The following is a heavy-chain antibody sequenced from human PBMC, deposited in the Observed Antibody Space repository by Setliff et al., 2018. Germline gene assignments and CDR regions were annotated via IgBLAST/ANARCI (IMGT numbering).Heavy chain of an antibody. CDR2: LTSDGGIT. J-gene: IGHJ3*02. CDR3: ARGSTVVTPRHTFDI. CDR1: GFTFSSYW. D-gene: IGHD4-17*01. V-gene: IGHV3-74*01. Sequence: GGSLRLSCAASGFTFSSYWMHWVRQVPGKGLVWVSRLTSDGGITSYADPVKGRFTISRDNAKNTLYLQMNSLTAEDTAVYYCARGSTVVTPRHTFDIWGQGTMVTV.